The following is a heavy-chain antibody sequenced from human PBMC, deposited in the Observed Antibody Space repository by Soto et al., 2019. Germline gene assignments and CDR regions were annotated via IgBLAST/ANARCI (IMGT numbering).Heavy chain of an antibody. D-gene: IGHD3-10*01. CDR3: ASQAMARGGYYYGMDV. J-gene: IGHJ6*02. V-gene: IGHV1-69*13. CDR1: GGTFSSYA. Sequence: GASVKVSCKASGGTFSSYAISWVRQAPGQGLEWMGGIIPIFGTASYAQKFQGRVTITADESTSTAYMELSSLRSEDTAVYYCASQAMARGGYYYGMDVWGQGTTVTVSS. CDR2: IIPIFGTA.